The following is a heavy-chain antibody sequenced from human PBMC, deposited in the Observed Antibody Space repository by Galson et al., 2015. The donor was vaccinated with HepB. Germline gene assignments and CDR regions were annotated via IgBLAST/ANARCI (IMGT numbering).Heavy chain of an antibody. CDR1: GGTFRRDA. CDR2: IIPIFGTT. D-gene: IGHD1-26*01. J-gene: IGHJ4*02. V-gene: IGHV1-69*13. CDR3: ARAPRDSGSYFGYCFDY. Sequence: SVKVSCKASGGTFRRDAISWVRQAPGQGLEWMGGIIPIFGTTNYAQKFQGRITITADDSTSTVYMELGSLRSEDTAVYYCARAPRDSGSYFGYCFDYWGRGTLVTVSS.